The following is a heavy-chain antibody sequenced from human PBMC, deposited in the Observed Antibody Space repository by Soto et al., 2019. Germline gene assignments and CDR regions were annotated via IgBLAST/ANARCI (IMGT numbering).Heavy chain of an antibody. CDR1: GGSISSYY. Sequence: SETLSLTCTVSGGSISSYYWSWIRQPPGKGLEWFGYIYYSGSTNYNPSLKSRVTISVDTSKNQFSLKLSSVTAADTAVYYCARGYYDSSGYYPNYFDYWGQGTLVTVSS. J-gene: IGHJ4*02. CDR2: IYYSGST. D-gene: IGHD3-22*01. V-gene: IGHV4-59*01. CDR3: ARGYYDSSGYYPNYFDY.